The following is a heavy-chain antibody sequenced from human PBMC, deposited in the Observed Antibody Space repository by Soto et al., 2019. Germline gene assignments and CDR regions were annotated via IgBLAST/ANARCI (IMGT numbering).Heavy chain of an antibody. CDR2: IYYSGST. CDR3: ARLGGPRGDY. D-gene: IGHD3-16*01. J-gene: IGHJ4*02. V-gene: IGHV4-59*08. Sequence: QVQLQESGPGLVKPSETLSLTCTVSGGSISSYYWSWIRQPPGKGLEWIGYIYYSGSTNYNPSLKSRVTISVDTSKNQFSLKLSSVTAADTAVYYCARLGGPRGDYWGQGTLVTVSS. CDR1: GGSISSYY.